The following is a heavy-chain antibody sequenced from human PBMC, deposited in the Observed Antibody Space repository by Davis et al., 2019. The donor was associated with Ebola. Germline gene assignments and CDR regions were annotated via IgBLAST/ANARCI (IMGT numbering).Heavy chain of an antibody. Sequence: GESLKISCAASGFTFSTYWMSWVRQAPGKGPEWVANIKEDGSDKYYVDSVKGRFTISRENAKNSLYLQMSSLRVEDTAVYYCARDTTVAGGGQNYWGQGTLVTVSS. CDR1: GFTFSTYW. V-gene: IGHV3-7*01. CDR3: ARDTTVAGGGQNY. CDR2: IKEDGSDK. J-gene: IGHJ4*02. D-gene: IGHD6-13*01.